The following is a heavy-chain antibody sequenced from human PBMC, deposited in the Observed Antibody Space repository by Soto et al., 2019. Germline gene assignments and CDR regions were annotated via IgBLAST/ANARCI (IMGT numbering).Heavy chain of an antibody. V-gene: IGHV4-30-4*01. Sequence: PSETLSLTCSVSGGSISAGNFYWSWIRQSPEKGLEWIGYVYYTGSTYYNPSLQSRVSISVDTSKNQFSLRLSSVTAADTVVYYCAREGTPPGYYFDFWGQGALVTVSS. D-gene: IGHD2-2*01. CDR2: VYYTGST. J-gene: IGHJ4*02. CDR1: GGSISAGNFY. CDR3: AREGTPPGYYFDF.